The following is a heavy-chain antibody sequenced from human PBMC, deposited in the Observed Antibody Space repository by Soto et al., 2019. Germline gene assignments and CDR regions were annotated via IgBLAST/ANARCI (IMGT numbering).Heavy chain of an antibody. CDR2: IYYSGST. J-gene: IGHJ4*02. V-gene: IGHV4-31*03. CDR3: SRGHGRVRYPGWLSYFDY. CDR1: GGSISSGGYY. D-gene: IGHD5-18*01. Sequence: SETLSLTCTVSGGSISSGGYYWSWIRQHPGKGLEWIGYIYYSGSTYYNPSLKSRVTISVDTSKNQFSLKLSSVTAADTAVYYCSRGHGRVRYPGWLSYFDYWGQGTLVTVYS.